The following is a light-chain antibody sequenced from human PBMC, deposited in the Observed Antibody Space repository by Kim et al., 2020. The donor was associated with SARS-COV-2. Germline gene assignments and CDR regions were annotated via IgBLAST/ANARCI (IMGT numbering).Light chain of an antibody. J-gene: IGKJ5*01. CDR3: QQYNNWPSIT. CDR1: QSVSSN. V-gene: IGKV3-15*01. Sequence: CPGERATRACRASQSVSSNLAWYQQKPGQAPRLLIYGASTRATGIPARFSGSGSGTEFTLTISSLQSEDFAVYYCQQYNNWPSITFGQGTRLEIK. CDR2: GAS.